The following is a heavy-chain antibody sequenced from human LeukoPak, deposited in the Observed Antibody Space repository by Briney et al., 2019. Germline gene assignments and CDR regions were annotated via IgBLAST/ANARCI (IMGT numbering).Heavy chain of an antibody. D-gene: IGHD4-23*01. Sequence: GGSLRLSCTTSGFIFAKYAIALVRQSPGKGLEWVSTISASGADTYYADSVRGRFTISRDNSRNALYLQLSRLRVDDTAFYYCPKPLLSPGNWGPGTLVTVSS. CDR3: PKPLLSPGN. J-gene: IGHJ4*02. CDR2: ISASGADT. CDR1: GFIFAKYA. V-gene: IGHV3-23*01.